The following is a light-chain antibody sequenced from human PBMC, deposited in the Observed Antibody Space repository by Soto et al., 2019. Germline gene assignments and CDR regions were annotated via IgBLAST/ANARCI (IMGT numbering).Light chain of an antibody. CDR3: CSYAGSNNYV. CDR2: EVS. Sequence: QSVLTQPPSASGSPGQSVTISCTGTSSDVGGYNSVSWYQHHPGKAPKLMIYEVSKRPSGVPDRFSGSKSANTASLTVSGLLAEDEADYYCCSYAGSNNYVFGTGTKLTVL. V-gene: IGLV2-8*01. CDR1: SSDVGGYNS. J-gene: IGLJ1*01.